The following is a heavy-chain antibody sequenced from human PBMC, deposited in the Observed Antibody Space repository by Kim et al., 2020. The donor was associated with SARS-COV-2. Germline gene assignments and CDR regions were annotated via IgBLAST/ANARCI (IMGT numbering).Heavy chain of an antibody. J-gene: IGHJ4*02. D-gene: IGHD5-12*01. Sequence: SETLSLTCTVSGGSISNDYWSWIRQPPGKGLEWIGYIYNSGSTNYNPSLNSRVTILVDTSKNQSSLKLSSVTAADTAVYFCARNSGYYVHDYWGQGTLVT. CDR3: ARNSGYYVHDY. CDR2: IYNSGST. V-gene: IGHV4-59*08. CDR1: GGSISNDY.